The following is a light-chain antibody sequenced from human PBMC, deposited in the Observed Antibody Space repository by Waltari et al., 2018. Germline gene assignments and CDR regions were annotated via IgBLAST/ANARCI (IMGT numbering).Light chain of an antibody. J-gene: IGLJ2*01. V-gene: IGLV2-8*01. CDR1: RSDVVGFND. CDR2: EVS. Sequence: QSALTQPPSASGSPGQSVTTPCTGTRSDVVGFNDVSWYQKHPGKAPKLMIYEVSKRPSGVPDRFSGSKSGNTASLTVSGLQVEDEADYYCSSYAGSKNLVFGGGTKLTVL. CDR3: SSYAGSKNLV.